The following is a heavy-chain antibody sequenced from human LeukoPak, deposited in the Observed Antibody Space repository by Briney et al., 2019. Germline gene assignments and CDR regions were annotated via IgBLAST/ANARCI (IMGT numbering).Heavy chain of an antibody. D-gene: IGHD3-22*01. CDR1: GGCFSGYY. CDR2: SNHSGST. J-gene: IGHJ4*02. Sequence: SETLSLTCAVYGGCFSGYYWSWIRQPPGKGLEWIGESNHSGSTNYNPSLKSRVTISVDTSKNQFSLKLSSVTAADTAVYYCARGNVVVYYYDSSGYYFFAENYFDYWGQGTLVTVSS. CDR3: ARGNVVVYYYDSSGYYFFAENYFDY. V-gene: IGHV4-34*01.